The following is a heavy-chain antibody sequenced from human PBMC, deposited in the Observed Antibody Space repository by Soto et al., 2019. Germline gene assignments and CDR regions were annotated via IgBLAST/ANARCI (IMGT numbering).Heavy chain of an antibody. V-gene: IGHV4-31*03. CDR1: GGSISSGGYY. D-gene: IGHD2-8*01. Sequence: SETLSLTCTVSGGSISSGGYYWSWIRQHPGKGLEWIGYIYYSGSTYYNPSLKSRVTLAVDTSKNQFSLKLSSVTAADTAVYYCARLLLVYAGAPYYYGMDVWGQGTPVTVSS. CDR2: IYYSGST. CDR3: ARLLLVYAGAPYYYGMDV. J-gene: IGHJ6*02.